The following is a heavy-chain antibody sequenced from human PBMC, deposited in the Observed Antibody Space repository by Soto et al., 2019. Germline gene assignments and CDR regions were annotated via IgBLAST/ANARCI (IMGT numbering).Heavy chain of an antibody. J-gene: IGHJ4*02. CDR1: GFTFSSYS. CDR3: ARDLAYGDDGDY. V-gene: IGHV3-21*01. D-gene: IGHD4-17*01. CDR2: ISSSSSYI. Sequence: GGSLRLSCAASGFTFSSYSMNWVRQAPGKGLEWVSSISSSSSYIYYADSVKGRFTISRDNAKNSLYLQMNSLRAEDTAVYYCARDLAYGDDGDYWGQGTLVTVSS.